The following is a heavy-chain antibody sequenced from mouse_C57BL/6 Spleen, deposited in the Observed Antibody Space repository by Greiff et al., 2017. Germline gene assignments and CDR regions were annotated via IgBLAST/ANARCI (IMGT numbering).Heavy chain of an antibody. D-gene: IGHD2-3*01. V-gene: IGHV2-4*01. CDR2: LWSGGST. J-gene: IGHJ3*01. Sequence: QVQLKESGPGLVQPSQSLSITCSVSGFSLTSYGVHWVRQPPGKGLAWLGVLWSGGSTDYNAAFISRLSISKDNSKSQVFFKMNSLQADDTAIYYCAKNPPLYDGYVGWFAYWGQGTLVTVSA. CDR1: GFSLTSYG. CDR3: AKNPPLYDGYVGWFAY.